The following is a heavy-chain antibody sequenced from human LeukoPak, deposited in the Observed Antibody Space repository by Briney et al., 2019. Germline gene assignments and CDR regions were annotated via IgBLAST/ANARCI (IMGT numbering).Heavy chain of an antibody. D-gene: IGHD2-2*01. CDR1: GYTFTGYY. Sequence: ASVKVSCKASGYTFTGYYMHWVRQAPGQGLEWMGWINPNSGGTNYAQKFQGRVTMTRDTSISTAYMELSRLRSDDTAVYYCARAMEHCSSASCYYYYMDVWGKGTTVTVSS. CDR3: ARAMEHCSSASCYYYYMDV. CDR2: INPNSGGT. J-gene: IGHJ6*03. V-gene: IGHV1-2*02.